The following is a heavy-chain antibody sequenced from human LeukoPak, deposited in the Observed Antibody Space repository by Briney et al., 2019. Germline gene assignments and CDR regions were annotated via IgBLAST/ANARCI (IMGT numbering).Heavy chain of an antibody. CDR3: ARRNYYDSTGYYNN. Sequence: SETLSLTCAVSGGSISSDNWWSWVRQPPGKGLEWVGEIHQSGSTNYNPSLKSRVTITVDKSKSQFSLKLGSVTAADTAVYYCARRNYYDSTGYYNNWGRGTLATVSS. CDR2: IHQSGST. CDR1: GGSISSDNW. V-gene: IGHV4-4*02. D-gene: IGHD3-22*01. J-gene: IGHJ4*02.